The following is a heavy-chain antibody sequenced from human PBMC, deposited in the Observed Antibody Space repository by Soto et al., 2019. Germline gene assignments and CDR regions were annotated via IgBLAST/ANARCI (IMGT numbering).Heavy chain of an antibody. CDR2: INPSGGST. CDR3: ARGDRITVMNTNLFYY. Sequence: GASVKVSCKASGYTFTSYYMHWVRQAPGQGLEWMGIINPSGGSTSYAQKFQGRVTMTRDTSTSTVYMELSSLRSEDTAVYYCARGDRITVMNTNLFYYWGQGTLVTVSS. V-gene: IGHV1-46*01. J-gene: IGHJ4*02. CDR1: GYTFTSYY. D-gene: IGHD4-4*01.